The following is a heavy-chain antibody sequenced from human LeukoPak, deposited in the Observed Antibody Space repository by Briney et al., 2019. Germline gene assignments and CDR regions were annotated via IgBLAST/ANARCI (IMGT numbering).Heavy chain of an antibody. Sequence: SETLSLTCTVSGGSISSGGYYWSWIRQHPGKGLEWIGYIYYSGSTYYNPSLKSRVTISVDTSKNQFSLKLSSVTAADTAVYYCARDHPEYYYDSNGYYSGAFDIWGQGTMVTVSS. J-gene: IGHJ3*02. V-gene: IGHV4-31*03. D-gene: IGHD3-22*01. CDR1: GGSISSGGYY. CDR2: IYYSGST. CDR3: ARDHPEYYYDSNGYYSGAFDI.